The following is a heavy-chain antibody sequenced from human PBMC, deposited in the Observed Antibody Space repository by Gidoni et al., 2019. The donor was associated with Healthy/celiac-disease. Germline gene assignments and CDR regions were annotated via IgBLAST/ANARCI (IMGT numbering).Heavy chain of an antibody. CDR3: ATGNEYVWGSYRYTFDY. V-gene: IGHV3-23*01. Sequence: EVQLLESGGGLVQPGGSLRLSCAASGFTFSSYAMSWVRQAPGKGLGWVSAISGSGGSTYYADSVKGRFTISRDNSKNTLYLKMNSRRSEDTAVYYCATGNEYVWGSYRYTFDYWGQGTLVTVSS. CDR2: ISGSGGST. J-gene: IGHJ4*02. CDR1: GFTFSSYA. D-gene: IGHD3-16*02.